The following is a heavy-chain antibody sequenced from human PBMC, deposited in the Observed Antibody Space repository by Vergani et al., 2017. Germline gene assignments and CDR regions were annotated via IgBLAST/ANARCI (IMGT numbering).Heavy chain of an antibody. D-gene: IGHD5-18*01. V-gene: IGHV4-34*01. CDR2: INHSGST. CDR1: GGSFSGYY. J-gene: IGHJ4*02. CDR3: ARGDSRRPRRSHHFNY. Sequence: QVQLQQWGAGLLKPSETLSLTCAVYGGSFSGYYWSWIRQPPGKGLEWIGEINHSGSTNYNPSLKSRVTISVDTSKNQFSLKLSSVTAADTAVYYCARGDSRRPRRSHHFNYWGQGTLVTVSS.